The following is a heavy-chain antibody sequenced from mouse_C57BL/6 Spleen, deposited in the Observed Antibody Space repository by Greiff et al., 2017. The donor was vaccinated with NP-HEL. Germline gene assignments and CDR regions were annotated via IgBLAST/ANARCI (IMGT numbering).Heavy chain of an antibody. J-gene: IGHJ2*01. Sequence: VQLQQSGPELVKPGASVKISCKASGYTFTDYYMNWVKQSHGKSLEWIGDINPNNGGTSYNQKFKGKATLTVDKSSSTAYMELRSLTSEDSAVYYCARKGQFDYWGQGTTLTVSS. CDR1: GYTFTDYY. V-gene: IGHV1-26*01. CDR3: ARKGQFDY. CDR2: INPNNGGT.